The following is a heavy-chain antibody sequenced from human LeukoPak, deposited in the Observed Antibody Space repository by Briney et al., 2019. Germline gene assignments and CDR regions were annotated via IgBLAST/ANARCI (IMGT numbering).Heavy chain of an antibody. CDR2: IYTSGST. CDR1: GGSISSGSYY. Sequence: SETLSLTCTVSGGSISSGSYYWSWIRQPAGKGLEWIGRIYTSGSTNYNPSLKSRVTISVDTSKNQFSLKLSSVTAADTAVYYCARATVTSYYFDYWGQGTLVTVSS. J-gene: IGHJ4*02. D-gene: IGHD4-17*01. V-gene: IGHV4-61*02. CDR3: ARATVTSYYFDY.